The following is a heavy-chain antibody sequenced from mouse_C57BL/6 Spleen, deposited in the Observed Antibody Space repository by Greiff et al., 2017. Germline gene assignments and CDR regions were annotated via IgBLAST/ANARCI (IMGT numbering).Heavy chain of an antibody. CDR3: GSTVVAHFDY. CDR2: IYPGDGDT. Sequence: QVQLKESGPELVKPGASVKISCKASGYAFSSSWMNWVKQRPGKGLEWIGRIYPGDGDTNYNGKFKGKATLTADKSSSTAYMQLRSLTSEDSAVYFCGSTVVAHFDYWGQGTTLTVSS. V-gene: IGHV1-82*01. J-gene: IGHJ2*01. D-gene: IGHD1-1*01. CDR1: GYAFSSSW.